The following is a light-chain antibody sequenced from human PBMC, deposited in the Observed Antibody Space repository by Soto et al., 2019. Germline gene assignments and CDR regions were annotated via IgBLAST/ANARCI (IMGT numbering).Light chain of an antibody. CDR1: SSNVGGYNY. CDR2: DVN. V-gene: IGLV2-14*01. CDR3: SSYTSSWTQV. Sequence: QSALTQPASVSGSPGQSIAISCTGTSSNVGGYNYVSWYQQHPGKAPKLMIYDVNNRPSGVSNRFSGSKSGNTASLTISGLQAEDEADYYCSSYTSSWTQVFGGGTKLTVL. J-gene: IGLJ2*01.